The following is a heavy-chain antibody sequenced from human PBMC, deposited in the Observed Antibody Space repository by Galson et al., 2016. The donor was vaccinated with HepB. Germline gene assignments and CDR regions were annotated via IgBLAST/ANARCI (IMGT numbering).Heavy chain of an antibody. CDR3: MREGLTTDN. V-gene: IGHV4-38-2*02. CDR2: IHHTGST. D-gene: IGHD4-11*01. CDR1: GYSISSGYY. Sequence: SETLSLTCAVSGYSISSGYYWAWIRQPPGKGLEWIGTIHHTGSTYYSPSLNGRVTISLDTSVNHFSLRLTSMTAADTALYYCMREGLTTDNWGQGTLVTVSS. J-gene: IGHJ4*02.